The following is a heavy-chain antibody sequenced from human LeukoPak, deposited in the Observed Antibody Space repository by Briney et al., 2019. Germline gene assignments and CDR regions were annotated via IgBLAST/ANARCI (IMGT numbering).Heavy chain of an antibody. Sequence: SETLSLTCSVSGGSISSSSYYWGWIRQPPGKGLEWIGSIYYSGSTYYNPSLKSRVTISVDTSKNQFSLKLSSVTAADTAVYYCARHGGIVGATATHYFDYWGQGTLVTVSS. V-gene: IGHV4-39*01. J-gene: IGHJ4*02. D-gene: IGHD1-26*01. CDR1: GGSISSSSYY. CDR2: IYYSGST. CDR3: ARHGGIVGATATHYFDY.